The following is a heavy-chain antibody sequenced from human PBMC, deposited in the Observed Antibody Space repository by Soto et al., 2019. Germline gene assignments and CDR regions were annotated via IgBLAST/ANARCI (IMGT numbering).Heavy chain of an antibody. V-gene: IGHV3-23*01. CDR1: GFTFSSYA. CDR3: AKDRRGSYSDYYYGMDV. J-gene: IGHJ6*02. D-gene: IGHD1-26*01. Sequence: GGSLRLSCAASGFTFSSYAMSWVRQAPGKGLEWVSAISGSGGSTYYADSVKGRFTSSRDNSKNTLYLQMNSLRAEDTAEYYCAKDRRGSYSDYYYGMDVRGQGTTVTVSS. CDR2: ISGSGGST.